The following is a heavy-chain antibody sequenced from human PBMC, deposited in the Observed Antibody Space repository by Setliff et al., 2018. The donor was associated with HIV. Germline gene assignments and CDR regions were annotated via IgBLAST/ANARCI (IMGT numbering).Heavy chain of an antibody. D-gene: IGHD2-21*01. CDR3: ATGIPSDLDY. J-gene: IGHJ4*01. V-gene: IGHV1-2*02. CDR2: INPETGDP. CDR1: GYRFIGHY. Sequence: ASVKVSCKPSGYRFIGHYLHWVRLAPGQGPEWVGWINPETGDPNYAQKFRGRVLMTRDTSITTAFLHVAKLTSDDTAIYYCATGIPSDLDYWGQGTLVTVSS.